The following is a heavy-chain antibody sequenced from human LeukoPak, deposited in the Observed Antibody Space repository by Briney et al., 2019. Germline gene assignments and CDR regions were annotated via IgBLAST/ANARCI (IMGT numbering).Heavy chain of an antibody. V-gene: IGHV3-30*04. J-gene: IGHJ4*02. CDR2: ISYDGSNK. Sequence: PGGSLRLSCAASGFTFSSYAMHWVRQAPGKGLEWVAVISYDGSNKYYADSVKGRFTISRDNSKNTLYLQMNSLRAEDTAVYYCGRAGWGSRYYFDYWGQGTLVTVSS. CDR3: GRAGWGSRYYFDY. CDR1: GFTFSSYA. D-gene: IGHD7-27*01.